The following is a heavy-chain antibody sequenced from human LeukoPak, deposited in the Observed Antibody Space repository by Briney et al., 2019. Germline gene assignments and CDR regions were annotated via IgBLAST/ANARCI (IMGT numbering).Heavy chain of an antibody. Sequence: SETLSLTCTVSGGSISSYYWSWIRQPAGKGLEWIGRIYTSGSTNYNPSLKSRVTMSVDTSKNQFSLKLSSVTAADTAVYYCARGRYSSSWYVVPFDYWGQGTLVTVSS. V-gene: IGHV4-4*07. J-gene: IGHJ4*02. CDR3: ARGRYSSSWYVVPFDY. D-gene: IGHD6-13*01. CDR1: GGSISSYY. CDR2: IYTSGST.